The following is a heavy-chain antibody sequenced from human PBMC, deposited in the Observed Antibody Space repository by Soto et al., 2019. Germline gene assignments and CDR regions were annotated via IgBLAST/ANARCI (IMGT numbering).Heavy chain of an antibody. D-gene: IGHD6-6*01. CDR2: ISSSSFTI. CDR3: ARVRIAARPFIWDY. CDR1: GFRFSDYS. J-gene: IGHJ4*02. Sequence: GGSLRLSCAASGFRFSDYSMNWVRQAPGRGLEWVSYISSSSFTIHYADSVEGRFAISRDNARNSLYLQMNSLRAEDTAVYYCARVRIAARPFIWDYCGQGTLVTVSS. V-gene: IGHV3-48*01.